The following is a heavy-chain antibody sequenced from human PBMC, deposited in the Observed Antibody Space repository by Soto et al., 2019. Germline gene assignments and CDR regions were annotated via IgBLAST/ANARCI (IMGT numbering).Heavy chain of an antibody. J-gene: IGHJ6*02. V-gene: IGHV4-59*08. D-gene: IGHD3-10*01. CDR2: IYYSGST. Sequence: SETLSLACTVSGGSLSSYYWSWIRQPPGKGLEWIGYIYYSGSTNYNPSLKSRVTISVDTSKNQFSLKLSSVTAADTAVYYCVRQGIGVLHGLVDVWGQGTTVTVSS. CDR3: VRQGIGVLHGLVDV. CDR1: GGSLSSYY.